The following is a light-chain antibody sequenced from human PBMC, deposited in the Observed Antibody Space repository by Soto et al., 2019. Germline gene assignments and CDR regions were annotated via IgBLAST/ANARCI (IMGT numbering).Light chain of an antibody. CDR3: QQYGSSPLGA. Sequence: EIVLTQSPDTLSLSPGERATLSCRASQSVTSSFLAWYQQKPGQAPRLLIYGASSRASGIPDRFSGSGSGTDFTLTISRLEPEDFAVYYCQQYGSSPLGAFGQGTKVEVK. CDR1: QSVTSSF. J-gene: IGKJ1*01. CDR2: GAS. V-gene: IGKV3-20*01.